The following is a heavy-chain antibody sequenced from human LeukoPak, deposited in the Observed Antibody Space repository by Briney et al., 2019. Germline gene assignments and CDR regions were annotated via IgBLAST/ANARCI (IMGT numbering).Heavy chain of an antibody. Sequence: GGSLRLSCAASGFTFSSYSMNWVRQAPGKGLEWVSSISSSSSYIYYADSVKGRFTISRDNAKNSLYLQMNSLRAEDTAVYYCARVGSSGGSVVYYYYMDVWGKGTTVTVSS. CDR3: ARVGSSGGSVVYYYYMDV. J-gene: IGHJ6*03. V-gene: IGHV3-21*01. CDR2: ISSSSSYI. CDR1: GFTFSSYS. D-gene: IGHD6-19*01.